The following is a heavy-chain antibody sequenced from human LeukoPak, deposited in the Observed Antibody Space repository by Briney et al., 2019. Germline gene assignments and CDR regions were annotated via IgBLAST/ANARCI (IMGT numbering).Heavy chain of an antibody. CDR3: SVKAPPPGDFAP. Sequence: GGSLRLSCAASGFTFSSCAMSWVCQAPGTGLEWVSTISGSGGSTNYADSVKGRFTISRDNSKNTLYLQMNSLRAEDTAVYYCSVKAPPPGDFAPGAQEPLVTVSP. CDR1: GFTFSSCA. D-gene: IGHD6-6*01. V-gene: IGHV3-23*01. CDR2: ISGSGGST. J-gene: IGHJ5*02.